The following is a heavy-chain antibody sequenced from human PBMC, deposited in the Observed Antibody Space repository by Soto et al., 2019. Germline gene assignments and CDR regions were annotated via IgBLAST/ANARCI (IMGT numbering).Heavy chain of an antibody. J-gene: IGHJ5*02. CDR2: IYYSGST. CDR3: ARDRSGEGYCSGGSCDWFDP. CDR1: GGSISSGDYY. D-gene: IGHD2-15*01. V-gene: IGHV4-30-4*01. Sequence: TXSLTCTVSGGSISSGDYYWSWIRQPPWKGLEWIGYIYYSGSTYYNPSLKSRVTISVDTSKNQFSLKLSSVTAADTAVYYCARDRSGEGYCSGGSCDWFDPWGQGTLVTAPQ.